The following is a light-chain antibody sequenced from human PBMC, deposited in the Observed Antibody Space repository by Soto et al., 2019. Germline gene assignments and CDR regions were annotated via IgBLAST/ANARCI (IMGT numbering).Light chain of an antibody. Sequence: SVLTHPASVSGSPGRSITISCNGTSSDVGSYNLVSWYQQHPGKAPKLLIYDVSKRPSGVSNRFSGSRSGNTASLTISGLQAEDEADYYCCSYAGSSTHVFGTGTKVTV. CDR1: SSDVGSYNL. CDR2: DVS. V-gene: IGLV2-23*02. CDR3: CSYAGSSTHV. J-gene: IGLJ1*01.